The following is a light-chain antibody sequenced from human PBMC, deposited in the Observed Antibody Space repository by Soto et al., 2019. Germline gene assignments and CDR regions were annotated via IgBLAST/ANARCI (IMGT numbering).Light chain of an antibody. V-gene: IGKV1-9*01. CDR2: AAS. CDR3: QQINTYPIT. CDR1: QGLSNY. Sequence: DIPLTQSPSVLSASVGDRVTITCRASQGLSNYLAWYQQKPGKVPKLLIYAASTLQSGVPSRFSGSGFGTEFTLTISSLQSEDFATYYCQQINTYPITFGQGTRLEIK. J-gene: IGKJ5*01.